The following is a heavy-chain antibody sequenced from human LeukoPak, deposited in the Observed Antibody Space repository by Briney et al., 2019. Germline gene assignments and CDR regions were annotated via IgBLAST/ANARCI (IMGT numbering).Heavy chain of an antibody. Sequence: GGSLRLSCAASGFTLSNYAMNWVRQAPGKGLECVSTISGSGSSTYYADSVKGRFTISRDSYKNTLYLQMNSLTAEDTAVYYCAKGREAYSGSYTPFDYWGQGTLVTVSS. D-gene: IGHD1-26*01. CDR1: GFTLSNYA. CDR2: ISGSGSST. CDR3: AKGREAYSGSYTPFDY. J-gene: IGHJ4*02. V-gene: IGHV3-23*01.